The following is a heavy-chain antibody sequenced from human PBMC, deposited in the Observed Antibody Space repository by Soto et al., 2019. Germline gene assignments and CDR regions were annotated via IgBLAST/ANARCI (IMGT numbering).Heavy chain of an antibody. CDR2: ISGSGGST. V-gene: IGHV3-23*01. CDR1: GFTFSSYA. D-gene: IGHD4-17*01. CDR3: AKTDGDYVSLYYYYYYMDV. Sequence: GGSLRLSCAASGFTFSSYAMSWVRQAPGKGLEWVSAISGSGGSTYYADSVKGRFTISRDNSKNTLYLQMNSLRAEDTAVYYCAKTDGDYVSLYYYYYYMDVWGKGTTVTVSS. J-gene: IGHJ6*03.